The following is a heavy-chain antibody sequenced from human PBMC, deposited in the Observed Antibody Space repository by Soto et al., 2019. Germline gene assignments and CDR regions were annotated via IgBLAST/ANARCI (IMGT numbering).Heavy chain of an antibody. J-gene: IGHJ3*02. CDR3: ARGGGWEHTSVSDAFDI. Sequence: GXSVNVSFKASVYTFTCYYMHLVQQAPGQGLEWMGWINPNSGGTNYAQKFQGWVTMTRDTSISTAYMELSRLRSDDTAVYYCARGGGWEHTSVSDAFDIWGHGPMVTVSS. V-gene: IGHV1-2*04. D-gene: IGHD1-26*01. CDR2: INPNSGGT. CDR1: VYTFTCYY.